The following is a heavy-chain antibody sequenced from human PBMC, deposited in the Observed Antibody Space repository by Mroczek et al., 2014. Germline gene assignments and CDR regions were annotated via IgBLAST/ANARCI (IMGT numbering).Heavy chain of an antibody. CDR1: GFSLSTSGVG. J-gene: IGHJ3*02. D-gene: IGHD2/OR15-2a*01. V-gene: IGHV2-5*01. Sequence: SGPTLVKPTQTLTLTCTFSGFSLSTSGVGVGWIRQPPGKALEWLALIYWNDDKRYSPSLKSRLTITKDTSKNQVVLTMTNMDPVDTATYYCAHRRVTTDRLYGPFDIWGQGTMVTVSS. CDR3: AHRRVTTDRLYGPFDI. CDR2: IYWNDDK.